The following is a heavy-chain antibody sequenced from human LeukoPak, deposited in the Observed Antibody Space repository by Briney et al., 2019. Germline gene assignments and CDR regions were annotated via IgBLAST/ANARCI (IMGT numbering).Heavy chain of an antibody. J-gene: IGHJ6*03. Sequence: PSETLSLTCTVSGGSISSYYWNWIRQPPGKGLEWIGYIYYSGSTNYNPSLKSRVTISVDTSKNRFSLKLSSVTAADTAVYYCARVFRPPYYYDSADYMDVWGKGTTVTVSS. CDR1: GGSISSYY. CDR3: ARVFRPPYYYDSADYMDV. CDR2: IYYSGST. V-gene: IGHV4-59*12. D-gene: IGHD3-22*01.